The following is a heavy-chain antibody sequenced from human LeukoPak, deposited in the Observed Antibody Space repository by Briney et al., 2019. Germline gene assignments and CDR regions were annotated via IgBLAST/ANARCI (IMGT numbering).Heavy chain of an antibody. CDR1: GYSISSGYY. Sequence: SETLSLTCTVSGYSISSGYYWGWMRQPPGKGLDWIGSIYHSGSTNYNPSLKSRVTISVDTSKNQFSLKLSSVTAADTAVYYCARDDSSGYYYTGMDVWGQGTTVTVSS. J-gene: IGHJ6*02. CDR2: IYHSGST. CDR3: ARDDSSGYYYTGMDV. V-gene: IGHV4-38-2*02. D-gene: IGHD3-22*01.